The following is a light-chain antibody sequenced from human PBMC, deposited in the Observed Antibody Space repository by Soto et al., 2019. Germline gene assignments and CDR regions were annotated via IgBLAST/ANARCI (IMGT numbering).Light chain of an antibody. Sequence: QSVLTQPPSVSGAPGQRVTISCTGSSSNIGAGYDVHWYQQLPGTAPKLLIYGNSNRPSGVPDRFSGSKSGISASLVITGLQAEDEADYYCQSYDSSLSGSVFGGGTKLTVL. CDR2: GNS. CDR3: QSYDSSLSGSV. J-gene: IGLJ2*01. V-gene: IGLV1-40*01. CDR1: SSNIGAGYD.